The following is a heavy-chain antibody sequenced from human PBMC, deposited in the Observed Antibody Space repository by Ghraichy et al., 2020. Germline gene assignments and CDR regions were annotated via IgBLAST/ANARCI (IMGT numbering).Heavy chain of an antibody. D-gene: IGHD3-16*01. V-gene: IGHV4-59*08. Sequence: SQTLSLTCSVSNGSIGSYYWSWVRQPPGKGLEWIGYIWYSGSTNYNPSLRSRVTMSVDTSKNQFSLKLTTLTAADTAVYYCTRTDVVLIPGRAYYTGRDVWGQGTTVTVSS. CDR3: TRTDVVLIPGRAYYTGRDV. CDR1: NGSIGSYY. J-gene: IGHJ6*02. CDR2: IWYSGST.